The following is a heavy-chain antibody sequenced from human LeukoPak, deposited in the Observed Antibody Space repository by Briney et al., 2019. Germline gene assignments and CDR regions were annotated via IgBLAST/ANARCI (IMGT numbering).Heavy chain of an antibody. CDR1: GGSISSSSYY. CDR3: ARDSPTDYYYYYMDV. CDR2: IYYSGST. Sequence: SETLSLTCTVSGGSISSSSYYWGWIRQPPGKGLEWIGSIYYSGSTYYNPSLKSRVTISVDTSKNQFSLKLSSVTAADTAVYYCARDSPTDYYYYYMDVWGKGTTATVSS. J-gene: IGHJ6*03. V-gene: IGHV4-39*07.